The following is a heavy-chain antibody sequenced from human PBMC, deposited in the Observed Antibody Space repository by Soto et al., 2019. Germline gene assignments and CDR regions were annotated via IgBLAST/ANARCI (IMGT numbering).Heavy chain of an antibody. CDR1: GGTFSSYT. Sequence: QVQLVQSGAEVKKPGSSVKVSCKASGGTFSSYTISWVRQAPGQGLEWMGRIIPILGIANYAQKFQGRVTITADKSTSPAYMELSSLRSEDTAVYYCARDLYPGTTGTTRWFDPWGQGTLVTVSS. J-gene: IGHJ5*02. D-gene: IGHD1-1*01. V-gene: IGHV1-69*08. CDR3: ARDLYPGTTGTTRWFDP. CDR2: IIPILGIA.